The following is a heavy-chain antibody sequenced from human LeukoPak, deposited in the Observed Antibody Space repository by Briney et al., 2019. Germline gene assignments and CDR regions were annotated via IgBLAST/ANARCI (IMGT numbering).Heavy chain of an antibody. Sequence: GGSLRLSCAASGFTFSSFEMNWVRQAPGKGLEWVSYISSSGSVIKYADSVKGRFTISRDNAKNSLYLQMDSLRGEDTAVYYCARELELDYWGQGTLVTVSS. D-gene: IGHD1-1*01. J-gene: IGHJ4*02. V-gene: IGHV3-48*03. CDR1: GFTFSSFE. CDR2: ISSSGSVI. CDR3: ARELELDY.